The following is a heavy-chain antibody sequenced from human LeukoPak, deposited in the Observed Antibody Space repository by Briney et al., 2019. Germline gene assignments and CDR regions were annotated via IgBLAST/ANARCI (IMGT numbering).Heavy chain of an antibody. V-gene: IGHV1-8*01. CDR1: GYTFTSYD. D-gene: IGHD3-3*01. CDR2: MNPNSGNT. J-gene: IGHJ3*02. CDR3: ERGSVDFWSGYDFLDI. Sequence: ASVKVSCKASGYTFTSYDINWVRQATGQGLEWMGWMNPNSGNTGYAQKFQGRVTMTRNTSISTAYMELSSLRSEDTAVYYCERGSVDFWSGYDFLDIWGQGTMVTVSS.